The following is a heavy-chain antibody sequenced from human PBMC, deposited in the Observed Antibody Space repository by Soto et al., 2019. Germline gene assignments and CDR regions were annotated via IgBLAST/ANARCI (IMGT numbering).Heavy chain of an antibody. CDR1: GFTFSSYW. Sequence: HPGGSLRLSCAASGFTFSSYWMNWVRQAPGKGLEWVANINQDGNEDNLLDSVKGRFTISRDNAKXXXXXQMNSLRVDDTAVYYCARTGDGHHDFLDYWGQGALVTVSS. CDR2: INQDGNED. D-gene: IGHD1-1*01. J-gene: IGHJ4*02. CDR3: ARTGDGHHDFLDY. V-gene: IGHV3-7*01.